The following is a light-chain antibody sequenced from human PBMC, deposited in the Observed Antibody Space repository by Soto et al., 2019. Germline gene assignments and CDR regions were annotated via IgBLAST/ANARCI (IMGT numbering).Light chain of an antibody. Sequence: AIQLTQSPSSLSASVGDSVTITCRASQDISSHLAWYQQKPGKAPKVLIYAASTLESGIPSRFSGSGSGTDFTLTISSLQPEDFATYYCLQDYSYPLTFGGGTKVEIK. CDR1: QDISSH. CDR2: AAS. J-gene: IGKJ4*01. V-gene: IGKV1-6*01. CDR3: LQDYSYPLT.